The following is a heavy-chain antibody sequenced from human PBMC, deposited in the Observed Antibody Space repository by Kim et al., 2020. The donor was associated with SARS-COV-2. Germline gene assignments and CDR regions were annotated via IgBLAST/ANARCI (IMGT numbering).Heavy chain of an antibody. Sequence: YNTARKSRVTMSVDTSKIRFSLKLRSVTAADTAVYYCARVLVYYYGMDVWGQGTTVTVSS. CDR3: ARVLVYYYGMDV. J-gene: IGHJ6*02. V-gene: IGHV4-30-2*05. D-gene: IGHD2-15*01.